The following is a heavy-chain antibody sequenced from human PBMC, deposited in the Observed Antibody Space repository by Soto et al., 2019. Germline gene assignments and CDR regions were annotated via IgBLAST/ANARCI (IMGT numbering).Heavy chain of an antibody. Sequence: GGSLRLSCAASGFTFSSYGMHWVRQAPGKGLEWVAVIWYDGSNKYYADSVKGRFTISRDNSKNTLYLQMNSLRAEDTAVYYCARGSLYCSSTSCYYYYYGMDVWGQGTTVTVSS. J-gene: IGHJ6*02. V-gene: IGHV3-33*01. CDR2: IWYDGSNK. D-gene: IGHD2-2*01. CDR3: ARGSLYCSSTSCYYYYYGMDV. CDR1: GFTFSSYG.